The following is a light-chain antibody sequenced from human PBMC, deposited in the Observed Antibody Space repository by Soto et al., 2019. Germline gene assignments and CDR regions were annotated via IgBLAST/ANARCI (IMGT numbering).Light chain of an antibody. CDR3: QQYGNSPWT. J-gene: IGKJ1*01. Sequence: ETVLTQSPGTLSLSPGERATLSCRASQTVTNRYVAWYQHRPGQAPRVLIYAASNRTRGIPDRFSGSASGTEFTLTISRLEPEDFAVYYCQQYGNSPWTFGQGTKVEI. CDR2: AAS. V-gene: IGKV3-20*01. CDR1: QTVTNRY.